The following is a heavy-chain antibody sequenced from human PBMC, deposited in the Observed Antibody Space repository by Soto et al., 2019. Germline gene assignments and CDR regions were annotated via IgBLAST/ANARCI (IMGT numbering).Heavy chain of an antibody. V-gene: IGHV3-9*01. Sequence: PGGSLRLSCGASGFTFDDYAMHWVRQPPGKGLEWVSGISWSSDTIGYADSVKGRFTISRDNARNSLYLHMNSLRTEDTALYYCAKDMSGTGPGYAFNIWGQGTMVTVS. CDR1: GFTFDDYA. D-gene: IGHD1-1*01. J-gene: IGHJ3*02. CDR2: ISWSSDTI. CDR3: AKDMSGTGPGYAFNI.